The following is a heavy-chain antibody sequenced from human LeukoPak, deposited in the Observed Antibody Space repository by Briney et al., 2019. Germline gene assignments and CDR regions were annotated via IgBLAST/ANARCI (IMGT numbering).Heavy chain of an antibody. CDR2: INPNSGGT. D-gene: IGHD3-10*01. V-gene: IGHV1-2*04. CDR3: ARASITMVRGVIIRDYYGMDV. J-gene: IGHJ6*04. CDR1: GYRFTGYY. Sequence: ASVKVSCKASGYRFTGYYLHLVRQAPGQGLEWMGWINPNSGGTNYAQQFQGWVTMTRDTSSSTAYMELSRLSSDDTAVYYCARASITMVRGVIIRDYYGMDVWGKGTTVTVSS.